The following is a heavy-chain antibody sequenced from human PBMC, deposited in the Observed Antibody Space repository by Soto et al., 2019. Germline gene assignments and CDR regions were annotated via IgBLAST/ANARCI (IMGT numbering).Heavy chain of an antibody. V-gene: IGHV3-30-3*01. Sequence: ESVGGVVQPGRSLRLSCAASGFTFSSYAMHWVRQAPGKGLEWVAVISYDGSNKYYADSVKGRFTISRDNSKNTLYLQMNSLRAEDTAVYYCAREERAYAFDIWGQGTMVTVSS. CDR2: ISYDGSNK. J-gene: IGHJ3*02. CDR3: AREERAYAFDI. CDR1: GFTFSSYA.